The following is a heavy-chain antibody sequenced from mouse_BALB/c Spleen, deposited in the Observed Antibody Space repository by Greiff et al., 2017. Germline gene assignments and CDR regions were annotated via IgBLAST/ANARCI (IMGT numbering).Heavy chain of an antibody. CDR3: ARYDGYYVDY. CDR1: GFTFSSYG. J-gene: IGHJ2*01. CDR2: ISSGGSYT. Sequence: EVMLVESGGDLVKPGGSLKLSCAASGFTFSSYGMSWVRQTPDKRLEWVATISSGGSYTYYPDSVKGRFTISRDNAKNTLYLQMSSLKSEDTAMYYCARYDGYYVDYWGQGTTLTVSS. D-gene: IGHD2-3*01. V-gene: IGHV5-6*01.